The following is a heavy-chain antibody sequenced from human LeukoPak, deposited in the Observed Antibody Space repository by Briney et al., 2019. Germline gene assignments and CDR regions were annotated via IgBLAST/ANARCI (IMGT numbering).Heavy chain of an antibody. CDR1: GLSVSRTL. D-gene: IGHD3-22*01. CDR3: ARTYTNNAGYYLY. J-gene: IGHJ4*02. Sequence: GGSLRLSCAASGLSVSRTLMSWVRQTPGKGLEWVSSVFGGGGTRYADSVMGRFTISRDNSKSTLYLQMNSLRAEDTAVYYCARTYTNNAGYYLYWGQGTLVTVSS. V-gene: IGHV3-53*01. CDR2: VFGGGGT.